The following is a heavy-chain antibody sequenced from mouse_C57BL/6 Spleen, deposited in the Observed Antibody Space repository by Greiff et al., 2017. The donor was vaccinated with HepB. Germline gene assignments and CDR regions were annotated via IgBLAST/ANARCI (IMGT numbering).Heavy chain of an antibody. V-gene: IGHV1-76*01. Sequence: VMLVESGAELVRPGASVKLSCKASGYTFTDYYINWVKQRPGQGLEWIARIYPGSGNTYYNEKFKGKATLTAEKSSSTAYMQLSSLTSEDSAVYFCARGLLPYAMDYWGQGTSVTVSS. J-gene: IGHJ4*01. D-gene: IGHD2-3*01. CDR2: IYPGSGNT. CDR3: ARGLLPYAMDY. CDR1: GYTFTDYY.